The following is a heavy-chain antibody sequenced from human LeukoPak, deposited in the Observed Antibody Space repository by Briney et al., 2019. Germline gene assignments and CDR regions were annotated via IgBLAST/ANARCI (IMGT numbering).Heavy chain of an antibody. Sequence: PSETLSLTCTVSGGSISSYYWSWIRQPPGKGLEWIGYIYYSGSTNYNPSLKSRVTMSVDTSKNQFSLKLSSVTAADTAVYYCARRGEYCSGGSCPFDYWGQGTLVTVSS. V-gene: IGHV4-59*12. CDR3: ARRGEYCSGGSCPFDY. D-gene: IGHD2-15*01. J-gene: IGHJ4*02. CDR2: IYYSGST. CDR1: GGSISSYY.